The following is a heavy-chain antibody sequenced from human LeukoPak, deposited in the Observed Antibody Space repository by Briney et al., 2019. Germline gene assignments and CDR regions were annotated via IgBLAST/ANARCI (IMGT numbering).Heavy chain of an antibody. CDR2: IFYSGST. V-gene: IGHV4-38-2*02. CDR1: GYSISSGYY. J-gene: IGHJ3*02. Sequence: PSETLSLTCTVSGYSISSGYYWGWIRQPPGKGLEWIGNIFYSGSTYYSPSLKSRVTISLDTSRNQFSLKLNSVTAADTAVYYCAKSNGYGLIDIWGQGTMVTVSS. D-gene: IGHD3-22*01. CDR3: AKSNGYGLIDI.